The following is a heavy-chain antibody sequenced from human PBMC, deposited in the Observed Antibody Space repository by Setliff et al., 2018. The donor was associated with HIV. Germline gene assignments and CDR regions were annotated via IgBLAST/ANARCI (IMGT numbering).Heavy chain of an antibody. J-gene: IGHJ3*02. Sequence: PSETLSLTCAVSGYSISSGYYWGWIRQPPGKGLEWIGEINHSGSTYYNPSLKSRVTISVDTSKNPFSLKLSSVTAADTAEYYCARGAYDYVWGSSPNGAFDIWGQGTMVTVSS. CDR1: GYSISSGYY. D-gene: IGHD3-16*01. CDR2: INHSGST. V-gene: IGHV4-38-2*01. CDR3: ARGAYDYVWGSSPNGAFDI.